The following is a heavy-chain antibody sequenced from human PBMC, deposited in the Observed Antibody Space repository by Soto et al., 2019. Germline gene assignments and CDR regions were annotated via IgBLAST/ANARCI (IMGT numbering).Heavy chain of an antibody. J-gene: IGHJ5*02. CDR1: GYPFIKYG. V-gene: IGHV1-18*04. D-gene: IGHD3-9*01. CDR3: ATSYDTGLDP. Sequence: QLQLVQSAAEVKKPGASVRVSCKAYGYPFIKYGISWIRQAPEQGLEWMGWIKVDSGYTNYAQKFQGRVTMTADTSSETAFMELRSLRLDDTAVYFCATSYDTGLDPWGQGTLVSVSS. CDR2: IKVDSGYT.